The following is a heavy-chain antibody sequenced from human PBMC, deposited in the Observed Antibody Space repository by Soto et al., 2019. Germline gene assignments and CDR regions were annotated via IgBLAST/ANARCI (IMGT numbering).Heavy chain of an antibody. CDR2: ISYDGRDI. D-gene: IGHD3-22*01. V-gene: IGHV3-30*18. CDR3: VQDRYYDSSGYYPSY. J-gene: IGHJ4*02. Sequence: QGQLVESGGGVVQPGRSLRLSCAASGFIFSTYGMHWVRQAPGKGLEWVAVISYDGRDILYADSVKGRFTISRADSKNTLYLQMNSLRAEDTAMYYCVQDRYYDSSGYYPSYWGQGTLVTVSS. CDR1: GFIFSTYG.